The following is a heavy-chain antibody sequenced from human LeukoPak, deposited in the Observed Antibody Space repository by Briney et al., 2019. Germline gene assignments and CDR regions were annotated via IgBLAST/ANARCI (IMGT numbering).Heavy chain of an antibody. V-gene: IGHV4-59*08. CDR1: GGSISSYY. J-gene: IGHJ3*02. Sequence: SETLSLTCTVSGGSISSYYWSWIRQPPGKGLEWIGYIYYSGSTNYNPSLKSRVTISVDTSKNQFSLKLSSVTAADTAVYYCARQIGVGATFDAFDIWGQGTMVTVSS. D-gene: IGHD1-26*01. CDR2: IYYSGST. CDR3: ARQIGVGATFDAFDI.